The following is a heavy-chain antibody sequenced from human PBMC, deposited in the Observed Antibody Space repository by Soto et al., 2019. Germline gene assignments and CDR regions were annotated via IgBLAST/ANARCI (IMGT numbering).Heavy chain of an antibody. CDR1: GFTFSDYY. CDR3: ARGHSIFYGMDV. Sequence: QVQLVESGGGLVKPGGSLRLSCAASGFTFSDYYMNWIRQAPGKGLEWVSYISSSGTTIYYADSVKGRFTISRDNAKXXXXXXXXXXXXEXXXXXXXARGHSIFYGMDVWGQGTTVTVSS. J-gene: IGHJ6*02. D-gene: IGHD2-21*01. CDR2: ISSSGTTI. V-gene: IGHV3-11*01.